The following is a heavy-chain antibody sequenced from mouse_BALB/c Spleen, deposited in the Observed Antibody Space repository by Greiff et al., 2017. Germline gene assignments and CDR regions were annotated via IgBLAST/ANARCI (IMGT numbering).Heavy chain of an antibody. CDR2: ISSGGST. D-gene: IGHD2-4*01. J-gene: IGHJ3*01. CDR3: ARGGLRQDWFAY. CDR1: GFTFSSYA. V-gene: IGHV5-6-5*01. Sequence: DVQLVESGGGLVKPGGSLKLSCAASGFTFSSYAMSWVRQTPEKRLEWVASISSGGSTYYPDSVKGRFTISRDNARNILYLQMSSLRSEDTAMYYCARGGLRQDWFAYWGQGTLVTVSA.